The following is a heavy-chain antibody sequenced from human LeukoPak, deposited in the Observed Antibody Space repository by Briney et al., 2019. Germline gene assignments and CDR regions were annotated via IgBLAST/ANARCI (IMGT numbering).Heavy chain of an antibody. Sequence: GGSLRLSCAASGFTFDDYALHWVRQAPGKGLEWVSLISGDGGNTYYADSVKGRFTISRDNSKNSLYLQMSSLRTEDTALYYCAKVFWSGYYDYWGQGTLVTVSS. V-gene: IGHV3-43*02. CDR3: AKVFWSGYYDY. CDR2: ISGDGGNT. D-gene: IGHD3-3*01. CDR1: GFTFDDYA. J-gene: IGHJ4*02.